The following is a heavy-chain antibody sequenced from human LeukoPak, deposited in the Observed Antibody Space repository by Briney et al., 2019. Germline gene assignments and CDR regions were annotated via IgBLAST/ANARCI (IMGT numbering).Heavy chain of an antibody. V-gene: IGHV1-2*02. CDR3: ARRIAGRLINDAFDI. Sequence: ASVNVSCKASGYTFTGHYMHWVRQAPGQGLEWMGWINPYSGGTHYALIFQDRVTMTRDTSISTAYMELSRLRSDDTAVYYCARRIAGRLINDAFDIWGQGTMVTVSS. CDR1: GYTFTGHY. J-gene: IGHJ3*02. D-gene: IGHD6-6*01. CDR2: INPYSGGT.